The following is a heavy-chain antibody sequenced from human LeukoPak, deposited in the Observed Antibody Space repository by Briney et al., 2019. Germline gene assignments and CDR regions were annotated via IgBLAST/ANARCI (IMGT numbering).Heavy chain of an antibody. CDR1: GFTFSSYW. V-gene: IGHV3-7*01. Sequence: GGSLRLSCAASGFTFSSYWMSWVRQAPGKGLEWVANIKQDGSEKYYVDSVKGRFTISRDNAKNSLYLQMNSLRAEDTAVYYCAKAPVTTCRGAYCYPFDYWGQGTLVTVSS. CDR2: IKQDGSEK. D-gene: IGHD2-21*01. CDR3: AKAPVTTCRGAYCYPFDY. J-gene: IGHJ4*02.